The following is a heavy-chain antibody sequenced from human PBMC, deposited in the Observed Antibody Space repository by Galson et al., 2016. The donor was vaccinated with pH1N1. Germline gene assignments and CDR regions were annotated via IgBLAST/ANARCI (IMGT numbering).Heavy chain of an antibody. D-gene: IGHD3-3*01. CDR1: GGSISSTTYY. J-gene: IGHJ4*02. CDR2: IYYGGST. Sequence: TLSLTCTVSGGSISSTTYYWSWIRHQPGKGLEWIGYIYYGGSTYYNPSFRSRVAMSVDTSKNQVSLTLAAVTAADTAIYYCARHSHFALGGSGDFDVWGQGILVTVSS. V-gene: IGHV4-31*03. CDR3: ARHSHFALGGSGDFDV.